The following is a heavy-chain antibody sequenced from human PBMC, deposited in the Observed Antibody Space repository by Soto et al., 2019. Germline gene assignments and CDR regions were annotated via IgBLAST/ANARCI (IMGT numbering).Heavy chain of an antibody. CDR2: IYYIGST. CDR3: VSDYDSGGYIGY. V-gene: IGHV4-30-4*01. D-gene: IGHD3-22*01. CDR1: GGSISTADYY. J-gene: IGHJ4*02. Sequence: QVQLHESGPGLVRPSQTLSLTCNVSGGSISTADYYWSWIRQPPGKGLEWIGYIYYIGSTYYNPSLESRVAISIDTSKNQFSLNLTSVTAADTALYFCVSDYDSGGYIGYWGQGTLVTVSS.